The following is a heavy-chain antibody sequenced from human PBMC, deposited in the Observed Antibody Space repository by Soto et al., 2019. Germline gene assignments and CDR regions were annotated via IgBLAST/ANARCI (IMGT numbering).Heavy chain of an antibody. D-gene: IGHD2-15*01. V-gene: IGHV4-34*01. CDR3: ARGDQQGGNSGMDV. J-gene: IGHJ6*02. CDR1: GGSLSGYY. Sequence: SETLSLTCAVYGGSLSGYYWSWIRQPPGKGLEWIGEINHSGSTNYNPSLKSRVTISVDTSKNQFSLKLSSVTAADTAVYYCARGDQQGGNSGMDVWGQGTTVTVSS. CDR2: INHSGST.